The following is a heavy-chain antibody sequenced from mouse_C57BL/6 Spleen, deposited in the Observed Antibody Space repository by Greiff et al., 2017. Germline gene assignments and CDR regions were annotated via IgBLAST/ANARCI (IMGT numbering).Heavy chain of an antibody. CDR3: ARRDEDYDDYYAMDY. Sequence: QVQLKQPGAELVKPGASVKLSCKASGYTFTSYWMHWVKQRPGRGLEWIGRIDPNSGGTKYNEKFKSKATLTVDKPSSTAYMQLSSLTSEDSAVYYCARRDEDYDDYYAMDYWGQGTSVTVSS. V-gene: IGHV1-72*01. CDR2: IDPNSGGT. D-gene: IGHD2-4*01. J-gene: IGHJ4*01. CDR1: GYTFTSYW.